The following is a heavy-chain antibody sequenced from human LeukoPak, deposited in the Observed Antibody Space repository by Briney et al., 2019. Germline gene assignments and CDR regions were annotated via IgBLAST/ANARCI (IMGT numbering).Heavy chain of an antibody. D-gene: IGHD5-18*01. CDR2: ISPSGDIT. Sequence: GESLRLSCAASGFTFSNYGMNWVRQAPGKGLEWVSGISPSGDITYYADSVKGRFTISRDNSKNTVYLQVNSLRAEDTAVFYCAKDRAWLQFWSWGQGTLVTVSS. J-gene: IGHJ4*02. V-gene: IGHV3-23*01. CDR3: AKDRAWLQFWS. CDR1: GFTFSNYG.